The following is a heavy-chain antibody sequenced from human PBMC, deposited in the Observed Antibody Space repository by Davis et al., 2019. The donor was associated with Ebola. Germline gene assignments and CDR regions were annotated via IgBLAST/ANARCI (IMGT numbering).Heavy chain of an antibody. CDR3: ARETSVSGIVDS. Sequence: SETLSLTCTVSGDSINSYYWSWIRQPPGKGLEWIGYIYFSGTTNYNPSLTGRFTMSVDSSKTNFSLRLSSVTAADTAVYYCARETSVSGIVDSWRQGTLVSVSS. V-gene: IGHV4-59*12. D-gene: IGHD1-1*01. J-gene: IGHJ4*02. CDR1: GDSINSYY. CDR2: IYFSGTT.